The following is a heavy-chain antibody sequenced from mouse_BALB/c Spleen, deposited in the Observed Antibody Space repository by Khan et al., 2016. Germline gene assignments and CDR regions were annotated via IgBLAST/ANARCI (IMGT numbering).Heavy chain of an antibody. Sequence: EVQLVESGGGLVQPKGSLKLSCAASGFTFNTYAMNWVRQAPGKGLEWVARIRSKSNNYATYYADSVKDRFTISRDDSQSMLYLKMNNLKTEDTAMYYCVRHRVTYQACFAYWGQGTLVTVSA. CDR3: VRHRVTYQACFAY. V-gene: IGHV10-1*02. CDR1: GFTFNTYA. D-gene: IGHD2-3*01. CDR2: IRSKSNNYAT. J-gene: IGHJ3*01.